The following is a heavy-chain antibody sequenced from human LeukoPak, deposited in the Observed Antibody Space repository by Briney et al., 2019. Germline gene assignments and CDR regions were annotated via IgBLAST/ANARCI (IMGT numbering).Heavy chain of an antibody. D-gene: IGHD5-12*01. CDR1: GYSFTSYW. V-gene: IGHV5-10-1*01. CDR3: ARSYSGYDYLDY. Sequence: GESLRISCKGSGYSFTSYWITWVRQMPGKGLEWMGRIDPSDSYTNYSPSFQGHVTISADKSISTAYLQWSSLKASDTAMYYCARSYSGYDYLDYWGQGTLVTVSS. J-gene: IGHJ4*02. CDR2: IDPSDSYT.